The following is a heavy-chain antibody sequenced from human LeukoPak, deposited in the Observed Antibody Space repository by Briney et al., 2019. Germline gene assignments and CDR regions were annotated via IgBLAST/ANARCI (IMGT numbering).Heavy chain of an antibody. J-gene: IGHJ4*02. V-gene: IGHV1-2*02. CDR3: ARAHIGNDLFIDY. D-gene: IGHD2-21*01. CDR2: INPYSGAT. CDR1: GYTFTGYY. Sequence: VASVKVSCKASGYTFTGYYMHWVRQAPGQGLEWMGWINPYSGATNYAQKFQGRVTMTRDTSISTAYMDLSSLKSDDTAVYYCARAHIGNDLFIDYWGQGTLVTVS.